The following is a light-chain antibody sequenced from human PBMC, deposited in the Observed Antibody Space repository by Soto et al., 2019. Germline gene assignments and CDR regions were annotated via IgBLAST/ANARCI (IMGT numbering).Light chain of an antibody. CDR2: DVS. CDR1: SSDVGGSNY. CDR3: SSFGGSSTR. V-gene: IGLV2-14*03. Sequence: QSALTQPASVSGSPGQSITISCTGTSSDVGGSNYVSWYQQQPGEAPKLMIYDVSYRPSGISNRFYGSKSGNTASLTISRLQAEDEADYFCSSFGGSSTRFGGGTKLTVL. J-gene: IGLJ2*01.